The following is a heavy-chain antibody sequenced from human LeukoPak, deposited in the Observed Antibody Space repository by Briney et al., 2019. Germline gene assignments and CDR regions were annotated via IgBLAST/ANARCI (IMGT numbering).Heavy chain of an antibody. D-gene: IGHD6-19*01. V-gene: IGHV3-48*01. J-gene: IGHJ4*02. CDR2: ISSGITTI. CDR3: ARDVAQWLVRVYYFDY. Sequence: PGGSLRLSCATSGFTLSSYSMKWVRQAPGKWLEWVSYISSGITTIYYADSVKGRFTISRDNAKNSLYLQMDSLRAQDKAVYYCARDVAQWLVRVYYFDYWGQGTLVTVSS. CDR1: GFTLSSYS.